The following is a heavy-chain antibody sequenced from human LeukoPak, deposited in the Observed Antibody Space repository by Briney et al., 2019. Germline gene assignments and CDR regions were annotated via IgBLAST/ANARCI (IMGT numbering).Heavy chain of an antibody. V-gene: IGHV4-39*07. CDR2: IYYNGIT. CDR3: ARLLGGPCCSGGSCYPDY. J-gene: IGHJ4*02. CDR1: GGSISSGTFC. Sequence: SETLSLTCTVSGGSISSGTFCWGCIRQSPGKGLECIGSIYYNGITYSNPSLQSRVTISVDTSKNQFSLKLSSVTAADTAVYYCARLLGGPCCSGGSCYPDYWGQGTLVTVSS. D-gene: IGHD2-15*01.